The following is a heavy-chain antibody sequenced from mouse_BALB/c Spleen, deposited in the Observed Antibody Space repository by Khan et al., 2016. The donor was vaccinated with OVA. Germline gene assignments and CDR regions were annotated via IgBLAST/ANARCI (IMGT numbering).Heavy chain of an antibody. Sequence: VQLQESGAELVKPGASVKLSCKASGYTFTSYYMYWVKQRPGQGLEWIGEINPSNGGTNFNEKFKSKATLTVDKSSSTAYMQLSSLTSEVSAVYYCTRGGYGGFAYWGQGTLVTVSA. V-gene: IGHV1S81*02. CDR1: GYTFTSYY. CDR3: TRGGYGGFAY. D-gene: IGHD1-2*01. CDR2: INPSNGGT. J-gene: IGHJ3*01.